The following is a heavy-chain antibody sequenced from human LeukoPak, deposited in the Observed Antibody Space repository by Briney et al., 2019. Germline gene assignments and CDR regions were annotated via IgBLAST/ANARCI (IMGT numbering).Heavy chain of an antibody. J-gene: IGHJ6*02. V-gene: IGHV3-49*04. CDR2: IRSKTYGGTT. CDR3: TRGPIQLWLYHGMDV. Sequence: PGGSLRLYCTVSGFTFGDHAMSWVRQAPGKGLEWVGFIRSKTYGGTTEYAASVTGRFIISRDDSTSIAYLQMNSLKTEDTAVYYCTRGPIQLWLYHGMDVWGQGTTVTVSS. D-gene: IGHD5-18*01. CDR1: GFTFGDHA.